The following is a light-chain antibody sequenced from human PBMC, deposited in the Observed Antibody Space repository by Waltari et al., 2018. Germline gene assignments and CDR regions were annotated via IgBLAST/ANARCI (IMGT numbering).Light chain of an antibody. CDR2: GAS. CDR3: HQYGSSQRT. V-gene: IGKV3-20*01. CDR1: QRISDNS. J-gene: IGKJ4*01. Sequence: NVLTQSPGTLSLSPGEGATLSCRASQRISDNSLAWYQQKPGQAPRLLIYGASSRATGIPDRFSGSGSGTDFTLTISRLEPEDFVVYYCHQYGSSQRTFGGGTKLEIK.